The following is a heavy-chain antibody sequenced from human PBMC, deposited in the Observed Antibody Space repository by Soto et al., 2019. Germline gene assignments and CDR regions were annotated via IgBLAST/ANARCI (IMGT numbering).Heavy chain of an antibody. CDR1: GFTFSSFE. J-gene: IGHJ3*02. D-gene: IGHD3-16*02. V-gene: IGHV3-48*03. CDR2: ISASGSLI. Sequence: EELLVDSGGGLVQPGGSLRLSCAASGFTFSSFEMAWVRQAPGKGLDWVSYISASGSLIYNADSVKGRFTISRDNVKNSRYLQMNRLRAEDTAVYYCAREGARSGGVIVVDAFDIWGQGPVVTVSS. CDR3: AREGARSGGVIVVDAFDI.